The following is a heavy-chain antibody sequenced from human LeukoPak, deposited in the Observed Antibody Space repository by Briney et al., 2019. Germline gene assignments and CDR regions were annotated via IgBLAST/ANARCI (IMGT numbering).Heavy chain of an antibody. V-gene: IGHV3-21*01. CDR3: ARDFQGVRGVIIPRYYGMDV. Sequence: PGGSLRLSCAASGFTFSSYSMNWVCQAPGKGLEWVSSISSSSSYIYYADSVKGRFTISRDNAKNSLYLQMNSLRAEDTAVYYCARDFQGVRGVIIPRYYGMDVWGKGTTVTVSS. J-gene: IGHJ6*04. CDR1: GFTFSSYS. D-gene: IGHD3-10*01. CDR2: ISSSSSYI.